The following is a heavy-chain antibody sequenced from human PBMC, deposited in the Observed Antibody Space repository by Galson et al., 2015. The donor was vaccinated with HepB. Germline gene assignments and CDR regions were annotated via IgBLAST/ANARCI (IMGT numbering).Heavy chain of an antibody. Sequence: SLRLSCAASGFTFSSYAMHWVRQAPGKGLEWVAVISYDGSNKYYADSVKGRFTISRDNSKNTLYLQMNSLRAEDTAVYYCARGDVDIATAHSFDSWGQGTLVTVSS. CDR2: ISYDGSNK. CDR1: GFTFSSYA. D-gene: IGHD5-12*01. CDR3: ARGDVDIATAHSFDS. V-gene: IGHV3-30-3*01. J-gene: IGHJ4*02.